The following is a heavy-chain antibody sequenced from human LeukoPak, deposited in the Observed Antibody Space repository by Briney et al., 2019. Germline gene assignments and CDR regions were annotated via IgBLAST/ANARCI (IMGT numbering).Heavy chain of an antibody. CDR3: ARAIGVTCISTSCYSFDY. CDR1: GFIFDDYA. CDR2: ISWNSGSI. Sequence: GRSLRLSCAASGFIFDDYAIHWVRQAPGKGLGWVSGISWNSGSIGYADSVKGRFTISRDNAKNSLYLQMNSLRAEDTALYYCARAIGVTCISTSCYSFDYWGQGTLVTVSS. V-gene: IGHV3-9*01. J-gene: IGHJ4*02. D-gene: IGHD2-2*02.